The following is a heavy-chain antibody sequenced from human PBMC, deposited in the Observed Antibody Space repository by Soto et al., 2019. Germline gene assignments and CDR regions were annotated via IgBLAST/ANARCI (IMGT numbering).Heavy chain of an antibody. CDR3: STVRWELHDAVDL. D-gene: IGHD1-26*01. J-gene: IGHJ3*01. Sequence: QVQLQESGPGLVKPSQTLSLTCTVAGGSISTGGYYWRWIRQHPGRGLEWSGYIYHSGRTLSNPSRHSRVAISICTSKTKFSLTRRSVAAAATAVYHCSTVRWELHDAVDLWGQGTMVSVSS. CDR1: GGSISTGGYY. CDR2: IYHSGRT. V-gene: IGHV4-31*03.